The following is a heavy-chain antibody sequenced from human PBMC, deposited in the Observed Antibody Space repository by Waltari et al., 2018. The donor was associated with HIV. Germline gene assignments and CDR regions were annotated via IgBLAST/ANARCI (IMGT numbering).Heavy chain of an antibody. Sequence: QVQLVQSGAEVKKPGAAVKVSCKAPGYTFTSFHSHWVRQAPGQGLEWIGMINPSGGSTTYAEKVQDRVTMTRDTSTRTVYMELSSLTSEDTAVYYCARVRRAVGASIDYFDYWGQGSLVTVSS. CDR2: INPSGGST. CDR1: GYTFTSFH. V-gene: IGHV1-46*01. CDR3: ARVRRAVGASIDYFDY. J-gene: IGHJ4*02. D-gene: IGHD1-26*01.